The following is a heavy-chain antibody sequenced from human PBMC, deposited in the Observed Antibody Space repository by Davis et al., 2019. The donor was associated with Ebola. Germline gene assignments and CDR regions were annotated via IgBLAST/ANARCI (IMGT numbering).Heavy chain of an antibody. CDR3: ARAENP. J-gene: IGHJ5*02. CDR2: MNPNSGGT. Sequence: AASVKVSCKASGYTFTSYDINWVRQATGQGLEWMGWMNPNSGGTNYAQKFQGRVTMTRDTSISTAYMELSRLRSDDTAVYYCARAENPWGQGTLVTVSS. CDR1: GYTFTSYD. V-gene: IGHV1-2*02.